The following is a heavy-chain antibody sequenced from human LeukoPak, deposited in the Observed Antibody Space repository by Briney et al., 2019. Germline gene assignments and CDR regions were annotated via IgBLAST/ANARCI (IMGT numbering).Heavy chain of an antibody. CDR1: GGSFSGYY. D-gene: IGHD1-14*01. CDR2: INHSGSA. CDR3: ARAPEADAFDI. Sequence: SETLSLTCAVSGGSFSGYYWTWIRQPPGKGLEWIGEINHSGSANYNPSLMSRVTISLDTSKNHFSLNLSSVTAADTAVYYCARAPEADAFDIWGQGTMVTVSS. V-gene: IGHV4-34*01. J-gene: IGHJ3*02.